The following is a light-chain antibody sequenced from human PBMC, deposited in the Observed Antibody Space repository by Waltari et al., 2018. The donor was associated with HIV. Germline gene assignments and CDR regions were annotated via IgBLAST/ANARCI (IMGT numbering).Light chain of an antibody. CDR1: QSVGYY. Sequence: EIVLTQSPATLSLSPGERATLSCRASQSVGYYLAWYQQKPGQAPRLLIYDTSIRATGIPARFSGSGSGTDFTLTISSLESEDFATYYCQQSYSTPRYTFGQGTKLEIK. CDR2: DTS. J-gene: IGKJ2*01. V-gene: IGKV3-11*01. CDR3: QQSYSTPRYT.